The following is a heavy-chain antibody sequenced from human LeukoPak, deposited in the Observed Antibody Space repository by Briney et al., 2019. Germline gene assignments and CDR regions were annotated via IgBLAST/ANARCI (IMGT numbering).Heavy chain of an antibody. J-gene: IGHJ6*02. CDR3: ARVGPRLAAAANNYYYYYGLDV. Sequence: GGSLRLSCAASGFTFSRYWMHWVRQAPGKGLLWVSRINSDGSSTYYADSVKGRFTISRDNAKNSLYLQMNSLRAEDTAVYYCARVGPRLAAAANNYYYYYGLDVWGQGTAVTVSS. V-gene: IGHV3-74*01. CDR2: INSDGSST. D-gene: IGHD6-13*01. CDR1: GFTFSRYW.